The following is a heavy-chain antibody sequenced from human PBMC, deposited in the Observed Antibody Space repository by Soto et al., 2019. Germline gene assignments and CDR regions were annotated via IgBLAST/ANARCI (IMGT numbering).Heavy chain of an antibody. CDR1: GFTFDDYA. CDR3: AKVWSHDYIWGSYRPHDAFDI. D-gene: IGHD3-16*02. J-gene: IGHJ3*02. Sequence: EVQLVESGGGLVQPGRSLRLSCAASGFTFDDYAMHWVRQAPGKGLEWVSGISWNSGSIGYADSVKGRFTISRDNAKNSLYLQMNSLRAEDTALYYCAKVWSHDYIWGSYRPHDAFDIWGQGTMVTVSS. CDR2: ISWNSGSI. V-gene: IGHV3-9*01.